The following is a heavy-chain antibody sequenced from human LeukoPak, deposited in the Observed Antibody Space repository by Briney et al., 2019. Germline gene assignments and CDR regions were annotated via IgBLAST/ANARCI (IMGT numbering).Heavy chain of an antibody. J-gene: IGHJ5*02. Sequence: GASVKVSCKASGYTFTGYYMHWVRQAPGQGLEWMGWINPNSGGTNYAQKFQGRVTMTRDTSISTAYIELSRLRSDDTAVYYCARGCSSTSCYSWFDPWGQGTLVTVSS. CDR1: GYTFTGYY. D-gene: IGHD2-2*01. CDR3: ARGCSSTSCYSWFDP. V-gene: IGHV1-2*02. CDR2: INPNSGGT.